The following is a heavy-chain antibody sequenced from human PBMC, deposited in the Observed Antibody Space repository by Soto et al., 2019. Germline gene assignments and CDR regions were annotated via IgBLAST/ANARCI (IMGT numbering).Heavy chain of an antibody. Sequence: PGGSLRLSCAVSGFTFDDNAMHWVRQAPEKGLEWVSGINWKSDIGYADSVKGRFTISRDNAENSLYLQMNSLRAEDTAVYYCAKVRYYGSGSRHNWFDPWGQGTLVTVSS. D-gene: IGHD3-10*01. CDR2: INWKSDI. CDR3: AKVRYYGSGSRHNWFDP. CDR1: GFTFDDNA. V-gene: IGHV3-9*01. J-gene: IGHJ5*02.